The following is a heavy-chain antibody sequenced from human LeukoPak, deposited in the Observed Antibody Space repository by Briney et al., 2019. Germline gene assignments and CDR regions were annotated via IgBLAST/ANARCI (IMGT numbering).Heavy chain of an antibody. D-gene: IGHD1-14*01. CDR3: ARTYNPDY. V-gene: IGHV3-30*02. CDR2: MRYDGNNK. Sequence: GGSLRLSCTASGFTFTSTGIHWVRQAPGKGLEWVSYMRYDGNNKYYGDSVKGRLTVSRDNSKNTLYLQMNSLRVEDTAVYYCARTYNPDYWGQGTLVTVSS. J-gene: IGHJ4*02. CDR1: GFTFTSTG.